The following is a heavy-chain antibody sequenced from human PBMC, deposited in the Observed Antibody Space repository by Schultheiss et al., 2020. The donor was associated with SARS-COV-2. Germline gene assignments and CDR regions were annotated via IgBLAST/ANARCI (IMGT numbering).Heavy chain of an antibody. CDR1: GGSFSGYY. Sequence: SQTLSLTCAVYGGSFSGYYWSWIRQPPGKGLEWIGEINHSGSTNYNPSLKSRVTISVDTSKNQFSLKLSSVTAADTAVYYCARDRQWLVWGTLEFDYWGQGTLVTVSS. J-gene: IGHJ4*02. D-gene: IGHD6-19*01. V-gene: IGHV4-34*01. CDR3: ARDRQWLVWGTLEFDY. CDR2: INHSGST.